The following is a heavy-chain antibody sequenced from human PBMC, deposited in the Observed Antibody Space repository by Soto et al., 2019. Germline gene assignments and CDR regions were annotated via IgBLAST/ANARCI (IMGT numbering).Heavy chain of an antibody. V-gene: IGHV3-23*01. Sequence: EVQLLESGGGLVQPGGSLRLSCAASGFTFSSYAMGWVRQAPGKGLEWVSAISGSGGSTYYADSVKGRFTISRDNSKNTLYLQMNSLRAEDTAVYDCAKVLSGSYYNGMDVWGKGTTVTVSS. CDR1: GFTFSSYA. D-gene: IGHD3-10*01. J-gene: IGHJ6*03. CDR2: ISGSGGST. CDR3: AKVLSGSYYNGMDV.